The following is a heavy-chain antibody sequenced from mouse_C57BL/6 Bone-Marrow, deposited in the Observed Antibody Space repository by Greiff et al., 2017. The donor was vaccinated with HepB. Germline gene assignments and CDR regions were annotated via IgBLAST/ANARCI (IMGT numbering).Heavy chain of an antibody. CDR1: GYTFTDYN. Sequence: EVKLMESGPELVKPGASVKIPCKASGYTFTDYNMDWVKQSHGKSLEWIGDINPNNGGTIYNQKFKGKATLTVDKSSSTAYMELRSLTSEDTAVYYCARFGAITTVVGNAMDYWGQGTSVTVSS. CDR3: ARFGAITTVVGNAMDY. V-gene: IGHV1-18*01. D-gene: IGHD1-1*01. CDR2: INPNNGGT. J-gene: IGHJ4*01.